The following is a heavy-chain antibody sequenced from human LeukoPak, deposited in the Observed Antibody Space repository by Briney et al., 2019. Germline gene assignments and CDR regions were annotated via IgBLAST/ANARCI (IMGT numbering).Heavy chain of an antibody. V-gene: IGHV3-23*01. Sequence: GGSLRLSCAASGFTFSSYAMSWVRQAPGKGLEWVSAISGSGGSTYYADSVKGRFTISRDNSKNTLYLRMNSLRAEDTAVYYCAKGPLMRPVFGWFDPWGQGTLVTVSS. CDR2: ISGSGGST. J-gene: IGHJ5*02. D-gene: IGHD2-8*01. CDR1: GFTFSSYA. CDR3: AKGPLMRPVFGWFDP.